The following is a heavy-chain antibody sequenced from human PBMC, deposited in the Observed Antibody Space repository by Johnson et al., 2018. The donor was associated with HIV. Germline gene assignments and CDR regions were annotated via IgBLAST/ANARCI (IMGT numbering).Heavy chain of an antibody. Sequence: QMQLVESGGGVVQPGGSLRLSCAASGFTFSSYGMHWVRQAPGQGLEWVAFIRYDGINNSYADSVKGRFTIPRDNSKNTLFLHMNSLRAEDTAVYYCAKGRGPPTSFDAFDILGQGTTVTVSS. CDR3: AKGRGPPTSFDAFDI. J-gene: IGHJ3*02. CDR1: GFTFSSYG. V-gene: IGHV3-30*02. CDR2: IRYDGINN. D-gene: IGHD2/OR15-2a*01.